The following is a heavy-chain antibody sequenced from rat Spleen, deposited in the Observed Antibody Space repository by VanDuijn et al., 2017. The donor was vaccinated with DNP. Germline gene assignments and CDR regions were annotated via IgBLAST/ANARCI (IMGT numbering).Heavy chain of an antibody. CDR2: IRYDGGST. V-gene: IGHV5-20*01. D-gene: IGHD1-11*01. CDR1: GFTFSDYY. Sequence: EVQLVESGGGLVQPGRSLKLSCAASGFTFSDYYMAWVRQAPMKGLEWVAYIRYDGGSTYYGDSVKGHFTISRDNAKSTLYLQMDSLRSEDTATYYCATPNYGGYSPFDYWGQGVMVTVSS. CDR3: ATPNYGGYSPFDY. J-gene: IGHJ2*01.